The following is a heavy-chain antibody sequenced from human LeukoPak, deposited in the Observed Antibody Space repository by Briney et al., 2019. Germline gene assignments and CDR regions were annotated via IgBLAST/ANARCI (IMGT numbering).Heavy chain of an antibody. CDR3: ARVLSRGYSSSWYSASRGHDAFDI. V-gene: IGHV4-34*01. J-gene: IGHJ3*02. Sequence: LETLSLTCAVYGGSFSGYYWSWIRQPPGKGLEWIGEINHSGSTNYNPSLKSRVTISVDTSKNQFSLKLSSVTAADTAVYYCARVLSRGYSSSWYSASRGHDAFDIWGQGTMVTVSS. CDR1: GGSFSGYY. CDR2: INHSGST. D-gene: IGHD6-13*01.